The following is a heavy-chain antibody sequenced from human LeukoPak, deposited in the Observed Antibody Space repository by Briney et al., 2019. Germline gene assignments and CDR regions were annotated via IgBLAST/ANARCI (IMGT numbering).Heavy chain of an antibody. CDR3: ARLRAAVNSFSCCFDP. D-gene: IGHD6-13*01. J-gene: IGHJ5*02. V-gene: IGHV5-51*01. Sequence: GESLKISWKGSGYSFTSYWIGWVRQMPGEGLEWMGIIYTGDADTRYRPFLQGQITISADKSISTAYLLWSSVKAADTAMYYFARLRAAVNSFSCCFDPWGQGTLVTVSS. CDR1: GYSFTSYW. CDR2: IYTGDADT.